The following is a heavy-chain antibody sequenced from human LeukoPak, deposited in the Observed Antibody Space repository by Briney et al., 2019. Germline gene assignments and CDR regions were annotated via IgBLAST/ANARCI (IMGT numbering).Heavy chain of an antibody. CDR2: IYSGGST. J-gene: IGHJ6*04. CDR3: ARDNYGDYGMDV. CDR1: GFTVSSNY. Sequence: GGSLRLSCAASGFTVSSNYMSWVRQAPGKGLEWVSVIYSGGSTYYADSVKGRFTISRDNSKNTLYPQMNSLRAEDTAVYYCARDNYGDYGMDVWGKGTTVTVSS. V-gene: IGHV3-53*05. D-gene: IGHD4-17*01.